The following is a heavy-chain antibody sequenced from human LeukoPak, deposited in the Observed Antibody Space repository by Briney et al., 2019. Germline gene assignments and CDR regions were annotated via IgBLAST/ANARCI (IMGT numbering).Heavy chain of an antibody. J-gene: IGHJ6*02. D-gene: IGHD2-2*02. V-gene: IGHV1-8*01. CDR1: GYTFTSYD. CDR3: AREIIVVPAAIEGLYYYYGMDV. Sequence: ASVKVSCKASGYTFTSYDINWVRQATGQGLEWMGWMNPNSGNTGYAQKFQGRVTMTRNTSISTAYMELSSLRSEDTAVYYCAREIIVVPAAIEGLYYYYGMDVRGQGTTVTVSS. CDR2: MNPNSGNT.